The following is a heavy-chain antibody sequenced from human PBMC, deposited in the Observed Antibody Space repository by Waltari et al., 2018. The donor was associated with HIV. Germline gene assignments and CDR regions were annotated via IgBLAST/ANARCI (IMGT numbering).Heavy chain of an antibody. CDR3: VRRAVAGTNWFDP. J-gene: IGHJ5*02. Sequence: QVQLQESGPGLVEPSETLSLTCAVSGYSISGGYYWDWVRQPPGKGLEWIGSIYHSGSTYYNPSLKSRVIISVDTSKNQFSLRLNSVTAADTAVYYCVRRAVAGTNWFDPWGQGTLVTVPS. V-gene: IGHV4-38-2*01. CDR1: GYSISGGYY. D-gene: IGHD6-19*01. CDR2: IYHSGST.